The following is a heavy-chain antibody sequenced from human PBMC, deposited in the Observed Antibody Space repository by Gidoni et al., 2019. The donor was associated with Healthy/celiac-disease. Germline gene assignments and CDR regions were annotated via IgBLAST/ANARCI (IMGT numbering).Heavy chain of an antibody. V-gene: IGHV3-21*01. CDR3: ARDPGQLGPEGAY. CDR2: ISSSSSYI. Sequence: EVQLVESGGGLVKPGGSLSLSCAASGFTFSSYSMNWVRQAPGKGLEWVSSISSSSSYIYYADSVKGRFTISRDNAKNSLYLQMNSLRAEDTAVYYCARDPGQLGPEGAYWGQGTLVTVSS. J-gene: IGHJ4*02. CDR1: GFTFSSYS. D-gene: IGHD6-6*01.